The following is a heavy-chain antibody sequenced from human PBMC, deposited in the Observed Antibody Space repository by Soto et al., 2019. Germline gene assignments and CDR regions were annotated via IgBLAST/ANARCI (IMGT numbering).Heavy chain of an antibody. CDR3: AKPSAYGDFAGSFDS. D-gene: IGHD4-17*01. CDR2: IGGRGGNT. J-gene: IGHJ4*02. V-gene: IGHV3-23*01. Sequence: EVHLLESGGGLVQRGGSLRLSCGASGFTFNNYAMNWVRQAPGKGLEWVSNIGGRGGNTFYADSMRGRFTISRDNSKNTVYLQMNNLRVEDSATYYCAKPSAYGDFAGSFDSWGQGTLVTVSP. CDR1: GFTFNNYA.